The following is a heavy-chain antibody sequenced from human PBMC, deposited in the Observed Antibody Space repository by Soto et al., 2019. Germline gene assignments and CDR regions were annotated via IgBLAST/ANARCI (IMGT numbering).Heavy chain of an antibody. CDR2: INHSGST. V-gene: IGHV4-34*01. J-gene: IGHJ4*02. CDR3: ARESPYIVVVPAAIGTYFDY. D-gene: IGHD2-2*02. Sequence: PSETLSLTCAVYGGSFSGYYWSWIRQPPGKGLEWIGEINHSGSTNYNPSLKSRVTISVDTSKNQFSLKLSSVTAADTAVYYCARESPYIVVVPAAIGTYFDYWGQGTLVTVSS. CDR1: GGSFSGYY.